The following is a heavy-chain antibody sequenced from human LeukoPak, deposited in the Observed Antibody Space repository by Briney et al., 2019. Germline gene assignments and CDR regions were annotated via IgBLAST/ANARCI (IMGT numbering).Heavy chain of an antibody. CDR1: GGSFSGYY. Sequence: SETLSLTCAVYGGSFSGYYWSWIRQPPGKGLEWIGEINHSGSTNYNPSRKSRVTISVDTSKNQFSLKLSSVTAADTAVYYCASLKVRGFYYYGMDVWGQGTTVTVSS. V-gene: IGHV4-34*01. J-gene: IGHJ6*02. D-gene: IGHD3-10*01. CDR3: ASLKVRGFYYYGMDV. CDR2: INHSGST.